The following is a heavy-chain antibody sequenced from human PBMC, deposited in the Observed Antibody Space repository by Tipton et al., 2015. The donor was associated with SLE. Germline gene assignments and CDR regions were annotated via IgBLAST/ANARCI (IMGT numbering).Heavy chain of an antibody. CDR3: ARMGLCTTTTCNEVAFAV. CDR1: GGSMSYQY. V-gene: IGHV4-59*11. Sequence: TLSLTCSVSGGSMSYQYWSWNRQPPGKGLEWIGYSYYTGNTNYNPSLKSRVTMSVDTSKSQFSLKLTFVGAADTAIYYCARMGLCTTTTCNEVAFAVWGQGSMVTVSS. J-gene: IGHJ3*01. CDR2: SYYTGNT. D-gene: IGHD2-2*01.